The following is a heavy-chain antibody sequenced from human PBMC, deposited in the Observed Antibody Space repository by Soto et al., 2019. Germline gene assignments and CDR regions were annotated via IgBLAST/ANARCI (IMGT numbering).Heavy chain of an antibody. J-gene: IGHJ4*02. D-gene: IGHD2-15*01. V-gene: IGHV3-48*02. CDR2: ISSSSSTI. CDR3: ARVTVYGGKLFDY. CDR1: GFTFSSYS. Sequence: XVSLRLSCAASGFTFSSYSMNWVRQAPGKGLEWVSYISSSSSTIYYAGSVKGRFTISRDNAKNSLYLQMNSLRDEDTAVYYCARVTVYGGKLFDYWGQGTLVTVSS.